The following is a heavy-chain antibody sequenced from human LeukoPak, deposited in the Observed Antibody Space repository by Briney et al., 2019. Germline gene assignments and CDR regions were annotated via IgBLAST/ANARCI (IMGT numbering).Heavy chain of an antibody. CDR1: GYTFTGYY. Sequence: ASVKVSCKASGYTFTGYYMHWVRQAPGQGLEWMGWINPNSGGTNYAQKFQGRVTMTRDTSIRTAYMELSRLRSDDTAVYYCASQRVWFGDTRGYFDYWGQGTLVTVSS. CDR2: INPNSGGT. J-gene: IGHJ4*02. V-gene: IGHV1-2*02. D-gene: IGHD3-10*01. CDR3: ASQRVWFGDTRGYFDY.